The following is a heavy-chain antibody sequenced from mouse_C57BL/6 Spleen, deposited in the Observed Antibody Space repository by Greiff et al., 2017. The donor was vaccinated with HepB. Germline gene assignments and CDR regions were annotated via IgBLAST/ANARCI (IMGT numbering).Heavy chain of an antibody. Sequence: VKLVESGAELARPGASVKMSCKASGYTFTSYTMHWVKQRPGQGLEWIGYINPSSGYTKYNQKFKDKATLTADKSSSTAYMQLSSLTSEDSAVYYCARGGNYYGSSYGLYYFDYWGQGTTLTVSS. V-gene: IGHV1-4*01. CDR2: INPSSGYT. CDR1: GYTFTSYT. D-gene: IGHD1-1*01. CDR3: ARGGNYYGSSYGLYYFDY. J-gene: IGHJ2*01.